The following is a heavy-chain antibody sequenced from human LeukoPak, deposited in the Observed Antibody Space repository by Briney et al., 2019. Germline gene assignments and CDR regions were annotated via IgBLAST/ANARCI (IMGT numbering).Heavy chain of an antibody. CDR3: ARDLKPAIAAAGTDVYMDV. V-gene: IGHV3-21*01. CDR2: ISSSSSYI. J-gene: IGHJ6*03. D-gene: IGHD6-13*01. Sequence: PGGSLRLSCAASGFTFSNYVMSWVRQAPGKGLEWVSSISSSSSYIYYADSVKGRFTISRDNAKNSLYLQMNSLRAEDTAVYYCARDLKPAIAAAGTDVYMDVWGKGTTVTVSS. CDR1: GFTFSNYV.